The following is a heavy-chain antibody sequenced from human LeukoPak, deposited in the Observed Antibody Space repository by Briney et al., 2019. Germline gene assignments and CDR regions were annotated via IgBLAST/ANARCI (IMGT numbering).Heavy chain of an antibody. CDR3: AKGSLDY. Sequence: GGSLRLSCAASGFTFSSNEMNWVRQAPGKGLEWVSYISSSGGTMFYADSVRGRFTISRDNAKNSVYLQMNSLRAEDTAVYYCAKGSLDYWGQGTLVTVSS. J-gene: IGHJ4*02. CDR1: GFTFSSNE. CDR2: ISSSGGTM. V-gene: IGHV3-48*03.